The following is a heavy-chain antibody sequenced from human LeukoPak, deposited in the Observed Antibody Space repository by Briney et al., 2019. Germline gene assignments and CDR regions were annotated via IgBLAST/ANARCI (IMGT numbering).Heavy chain of an antibody. CDR3: ARDSSGGLDY. CDR2: VYYSGST. D-gene: IGHD6-19*01. V-gene: IGHV4-59*01. J-gene: IGHJ4*02. CDR1: GGSISSYY. Sequence: SETLSLTCTVSGGSISSYYWSWIRQPPGKGLEWIGYVYYSGSTNYNPSLKSRVTISVDTSKNQFSLKLSSVTAADTAVYYCARDSSGGLDYWGQGTLVTVSS.